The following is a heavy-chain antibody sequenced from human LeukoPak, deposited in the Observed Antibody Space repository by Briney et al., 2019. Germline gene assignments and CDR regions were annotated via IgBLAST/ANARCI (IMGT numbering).Heavy chain of an antibody. Sequence: SETLSLTCTVSGGSISSSSYYWGWIRQPPGKGLEWIGRIYTSGSTNYNPSLKTRVTMSVDTSKNQFSLKLNSVTAADTAVYYCARTSWAAAYLSGNYYYYYYMDVWGKGTTVTVSS. CDR3: ARTSWAAAYLSGNYYYYYYMDV. CDR2: IYTSGST. CDR1: GGSISSSSYY. D-gene: IGHD2-2*01. J-gene: IGHJ6*03. V-gene: IGHV4-39*07.